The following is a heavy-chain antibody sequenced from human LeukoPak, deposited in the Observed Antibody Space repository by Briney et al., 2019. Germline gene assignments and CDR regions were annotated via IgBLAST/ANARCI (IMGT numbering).Heavy chain of an antibody. D-gene: IGHD6-13*01. CDR3: ATDSSSSYWYFDL. CDR1: GGSFSGYY. CDR2: IYYSGST. J-gene: IGHJ2*01. Sequence: PSETLSLTCAVYGGSFSGYYWSWIRQPPGKGLEWIGYIYYSGSTNYNPSLKSRVTISVDTSKNQFSLKLSSVTAADTAVYYCATDSSSSYWYFDLWGRGTLVTVSS. V-gene: IGHV4-59*01.